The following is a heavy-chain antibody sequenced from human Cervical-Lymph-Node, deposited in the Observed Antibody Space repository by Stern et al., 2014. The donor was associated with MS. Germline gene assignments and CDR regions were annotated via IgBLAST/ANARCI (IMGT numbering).Heavy chain of an antibody. CDR1: GGSISTTAYY. D-gene: IGHD1-26*01. Sequence: VQLVESGPGLLQPSETLSLTCTVSGGSISTTAYYWGWLRQPPGKGLEWIASVYYTWSAYYNPSLKGRVTISVDTSNNRFSLNLSSVTAADTAVYYFVKHEGRVGSYGADYWGQGTQVTVSS. CDR2: VYYTWSA. J-gene: IGHJ4*02. V-gene: IGHV4-39*01. CDR3: VKHEGRVGSYGADY.